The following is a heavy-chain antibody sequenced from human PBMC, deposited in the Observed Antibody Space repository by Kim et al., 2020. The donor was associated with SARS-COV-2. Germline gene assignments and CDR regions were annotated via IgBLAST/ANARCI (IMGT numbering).Heavy chain of an antibody. CDR2: ISYDGRNK. J-gene: IGHJ6*02. CDR3: ASGNYYESVSLSDYYNGMDV. D-gene: IGHD3-10*01. CDR1: GLSFDSAA. Sequence: GGSLRLSCAASGLSFDSAAMNWVRQAPGKGLEWVAVISYDGRNKEYADSVKGRFTISRDNPKSTLYLQMNSLRAEDTAVYYCASGNYYESVSLSDYYNGMDVWGQGTTVTVSS. V-gene: IGHV3-30-3*01.